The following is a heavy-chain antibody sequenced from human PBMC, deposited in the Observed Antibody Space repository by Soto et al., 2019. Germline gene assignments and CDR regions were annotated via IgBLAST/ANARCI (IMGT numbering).Heavy chain of an antibody. Sequence: EVQLAESGGGLVKPGGSLRLSCAASGFTFRSYSMNWVRQAPGKGLEWVSSISSSGTYIYYADSVKGRFTISRDNAKNSLYLQMNTLRAEDTAVYYGARDHNWSSDYWGQGTLVTVSS. D-gene: IGHD1-1*01. CDR3: ARDHNWSSDY. CDR2: ISSSGTYI. J-gene: IGHJ4*02. CDR1: GFTFRSYS. V-gene: IGHV3-21*01.